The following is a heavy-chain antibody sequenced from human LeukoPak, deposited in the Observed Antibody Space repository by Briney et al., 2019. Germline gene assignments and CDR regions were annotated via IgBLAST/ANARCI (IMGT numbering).Heavy chain of an antibody. CDR1: GGSISSYY. V-gene: IGHV4-59*01. Sequence: SETLSLTCTVSGGSISSYYWSWIRQPPGKGLEWIGYIYYSGSTNYNPSLKSRVTISVDTSKNQFSLKLSSVTAADTAVYYCAGRTRYYYYYDMDVWGQGTTVTVSS. J-gene: IGHJ6*02. CDR3: AGRTRYYYYYDMDV. CDR2: IYYSGST. D-gene: IGHD1-14*01.